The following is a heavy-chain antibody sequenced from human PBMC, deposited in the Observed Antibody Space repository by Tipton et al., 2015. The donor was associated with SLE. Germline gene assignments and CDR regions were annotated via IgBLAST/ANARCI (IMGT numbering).Heavy chain of an antibody. V-gene: IGHV4-30-2*01. CDR3: ATTVSLLGVAPIDY. Sequence: TLSLTCAVSGGSITTGGYSWNWIRQPPGKGLEWIGYIYQSGSTYYNPSLKGRVTISMDRSNNQFSLKLRSVTAADTAVYYCATTVSLLGVAPIDYWGQGTLFTVSS. CDR2: IYQSGST. J-gene: IGHJ4*02. CDR1: GGSITTGGYS. D-gene: IGHD3-3*01.